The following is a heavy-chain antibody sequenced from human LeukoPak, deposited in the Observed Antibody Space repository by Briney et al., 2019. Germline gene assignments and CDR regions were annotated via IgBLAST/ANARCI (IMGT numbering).Heavy chain of an antibody. CDR1: GFTFSSYW. Sequence: GGSLRLSCAASGFTFSSYWMGWVRQAPGKGLEWVANIKHDGSEEYYVGSVRGRFSISRDNAKSSLYLQMNSLRAEDTAVYFCARDEHQYFHASSGRFDYWGQGILVTVSA. CDR2: IKHDGSEE. J-gene: IGHJ4*02. V-gene: IGHV3-7*04. CDR3: ARDEHQYFHASSGRFDY. D-gene: IGHD6-19*01.